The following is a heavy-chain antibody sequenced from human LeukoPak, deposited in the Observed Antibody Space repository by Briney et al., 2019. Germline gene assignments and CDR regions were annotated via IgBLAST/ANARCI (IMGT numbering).Heavy chain of an antibody. CDR3: ARDAGDYDILTGYYRTNAFDI. Sequence: PSETLSLTCTVSGGSISSYYWSWIRQPPGKGLEWVGYIYYSGSTNYNPSLKSRVTISVDTSKNQFSLKLSSVTAADTAVYYCARDAGDYDILTGYYRTNAFDIWGQGTMVTVSS. CDR2: IYYSGST. CDR1: GGSISSYY. V-gene: IGHV4-59*12. D-gene: IGHD3-9*01. J-gene: IGHJ3*02.